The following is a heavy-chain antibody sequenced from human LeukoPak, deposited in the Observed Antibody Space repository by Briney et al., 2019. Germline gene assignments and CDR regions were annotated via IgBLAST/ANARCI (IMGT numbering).Heavy chain of an antibody. CDR3: ARSLVGYCSGGSCYSYYFDY. CDR2: INPNSGGT. J-gene: IGHJ4*02. V-gene: IGHV1-2*02. CDR1: GYTFTSYG. Sequence: ASVKVSCKASGYTFTSYGISWVRQAPGQGLEWMGWINPNSGGTNYAQKFQGRVTMTRDTSISTAYMELSRLRSDDTAVYYCARSLVGYCSGGSCYSYYFDYWGQGTLVTVSS. D-gene: IGHD2-15*01.